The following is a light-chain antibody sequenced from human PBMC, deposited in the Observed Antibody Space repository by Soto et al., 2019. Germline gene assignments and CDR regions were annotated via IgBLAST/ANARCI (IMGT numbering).Light chain of an antibody. V-gene: IGKV1-39*01. CDR2: GAS. Sequence: DIQMTQSPSSLSASVGETVIISCRASETITRYLNWYQSKPGKAPRLLSSGASSLQSGVPSRFSGSYSGTDFTLNISSLHPEDFATYYCQQSYSNPLTFGGGTKVEMK. J-gene: IGKJ4*01. CDR1: ETITRY. CDR3: QQSYSNPLT.